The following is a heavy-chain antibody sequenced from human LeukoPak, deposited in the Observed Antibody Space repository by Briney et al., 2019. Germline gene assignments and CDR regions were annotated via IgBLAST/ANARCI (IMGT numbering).Heavy chain of an antibody. CDR2: ISYDGSNK. D-gene: IGHD3-3*01. CDR1: GFTFSTYA. Sequence: PGGSLRLSCAASGFTFSTYAIHWVRQAPGKGLEWVAVISYDGSNKYYADSVKGRFTISRDNSKNTLYLQMNSLRAEDTAVYYCARAYYNFWSGYFPLDPFDYWGQGTLVTVSS. V-gene: IGHV3-30-3*01. CDR3: ARAYYNFWSGYFPLDPFDY. J-gene: IGHJ4*02.